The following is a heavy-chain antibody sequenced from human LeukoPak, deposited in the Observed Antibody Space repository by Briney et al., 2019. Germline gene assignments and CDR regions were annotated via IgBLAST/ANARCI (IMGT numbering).Heavy chain of an antibody. V-gene: IGHV1-2*02. CDR3: AGRPDTAIVPIFDY. Sequence: ASVKVSCKASGYTFTSYYLHWVRQAPGQGLEWMGWINPNSGGTNYAQKFQGRVTMTGDTSISTAYMDLSRLSSDDTAIYYCAGRPDTAIVPIFDYWGQGTLVTVSS. D-gene: IGHD5-18*01. J-gene: IGHJ4*02. CDR2: INPNSGGT. CDR1: GYTFTSYY.